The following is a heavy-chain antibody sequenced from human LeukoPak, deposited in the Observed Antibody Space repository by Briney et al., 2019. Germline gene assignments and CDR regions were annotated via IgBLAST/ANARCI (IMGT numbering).Heavy chain of an antibody. J-gene: IGHJ3*02. CDR1: GFTFSSYG. D-gene: IGHD2-21*02. CDR2: ISYDGSNK. Sequence: GGSLRLSCAASGFTFSSYGMRWVRQAPGKGLEWVAVISYDGSNKYYADSVKGRFTISRDNSKNTLYLQMNSLRAEDTAVYYCAKGDIVVVTGAFDIWGQGTMVTVSS. V-gene: IGHV3-30*18. CDR3: AKGDIVVVTGAFDI.